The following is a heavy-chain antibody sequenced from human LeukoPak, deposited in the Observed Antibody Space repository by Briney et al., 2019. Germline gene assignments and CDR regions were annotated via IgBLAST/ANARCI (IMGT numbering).Heavy chain of an antibody. CDR3: AKDNQQRLVGGEYYFDY. CDR2: ISGSGGST. V-gene: IGHV3-23*01. D-gene: IGHD6-13*01. J-gene: IGHJ4*02. CDR1: GFTFSSYA. Sequence: GGSLRLSCAASGFTFSSYAMSWVRQAPGKGLEWVSAISGSGGSTYYADSVKGRFTISGDNSKNTQYLQMNSLRAEDTAVYYCAKDNQQRLVGGEYYFDYWGQGTLVTVSS.